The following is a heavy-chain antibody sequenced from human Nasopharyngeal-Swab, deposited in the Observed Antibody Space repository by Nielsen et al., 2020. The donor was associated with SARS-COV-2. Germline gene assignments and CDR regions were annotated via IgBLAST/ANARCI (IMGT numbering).Heavy chain of an antibody. CDR2: INHSGST. D-gene: IGHD3-10*01. CDR3: ARGARVRGVIDYYYYYGMDV. CDR1: GGSFSGYY. J-gene: IGHJ6*02. Sequence: GSLRLSCAVYGGSFSGYYWSWIRQPPGKGLEWIGEINHSGSTNYNPSLKSRVTISVDTSKNQFSLKLSSVTAADTAVYYCARGARVRGVIDYYYYYGMDVWGQGTTVTVSS. V-gene: IGHV4-34*01.